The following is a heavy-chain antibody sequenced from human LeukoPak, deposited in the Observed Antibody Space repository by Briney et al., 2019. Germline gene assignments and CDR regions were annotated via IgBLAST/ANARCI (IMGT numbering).Heavy chain of an antibody. Sequence: GGSLRLSCAASGFTFSSYAMSWVRQAPGKGLEWVSAIGGSGISTYYADSVKGRFTVSRDDSKNTLYLQMSSLRAEDTAVYYCAKTEEGAVVIIAAFDYWGQGTLVTVSS. CDR2: IGGSGIST. D-gene: IGHD2-15*01. CDR3: AKTEEGAVVIIAAFDY. V-gene: IGHV3-23*01. CDR1: GFTFSSYA. J-gene: IGHJ4*02.